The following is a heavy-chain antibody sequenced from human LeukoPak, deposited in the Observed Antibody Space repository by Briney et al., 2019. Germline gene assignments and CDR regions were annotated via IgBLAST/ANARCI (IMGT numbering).Heavy chain of an antibody. D-gene: IGHD3-10*01. V-gene: IGHV4-4*02. CDR3: ASPYGSGSYYNDPYDAFDI. CDR2: IYHSGST. CDR1: GDSMSSINA. J-gene: IGHJ3*02. Sequence: SDSLSLTCAVSGDSMSSINAWSWVGQPPGKGLEWIGEIYHSGSTNYNPSLKSRVTISVDKSKNQFSLKLSSVTAADTAVYYCASPYGSGSYYNDPYDAFDIWGQGTMVTVSS.